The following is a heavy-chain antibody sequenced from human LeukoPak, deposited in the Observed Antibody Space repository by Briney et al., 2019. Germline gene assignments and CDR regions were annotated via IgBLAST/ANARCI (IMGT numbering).Heavy chain of an antibody. CDR2: IKSKTDGGTT. D-gene: IGHD3-16*02. Sequence: GGSLRLSCAASGFTFSNAWMSWVRQAPGKGLEWGGRIKSKTDGGTTDYAAPVKGRFTISRDDSQNTLYLQMNSLKAEDTAVYYCTTDGADYVWGSYLGDAFDIWGQGTMVTVSS. J-gene: IGHJ3*02. V-gene: IGHV3-15*01. CDR3: TTDGADYVWGSYLGDAFDI. CDR1: GFTFSNAW.